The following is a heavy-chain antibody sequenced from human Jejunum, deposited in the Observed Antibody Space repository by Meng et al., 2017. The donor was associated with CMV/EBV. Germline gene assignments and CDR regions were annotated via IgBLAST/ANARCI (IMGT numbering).Heavy chain of an antibody. D-gene: IGHD3-22*01. J-gene: IGHJ4*02. CDR1: TTYG. CDR3: ARGASSGYYEGQLGYFDY. Sequence: TTYGNSWVRQAPGQGLEWMGWISTYNTDAHYAQKFRGRVTMTTDTSTSTTYMELRSLRSDDTAVYYCARGASSGYYEGQLGYFDYWGQGTRVTVSS. V-gene: IGHV1-18*01. CDR2: ISTYNTDA.